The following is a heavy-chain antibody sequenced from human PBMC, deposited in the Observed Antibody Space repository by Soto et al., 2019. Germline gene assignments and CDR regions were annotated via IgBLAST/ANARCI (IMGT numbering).Heavy chain of an antibody. Sequence: QIQLVESGGGVVQPGTSQKLSCTASGFALSSYGMHWVRQAPGKGLEWVSVISYNGNNKYYADSVRGRFTISRDNSRSTLYLQIDSLRLADTAVYYCAKDRGHLAVAAITGGGDFDKWGQGTTVTVSS. CDR3: AKDRGHLAVAAITGGGDFDK. V-gene: IGHV3-30*18. D-gene: IGHD6-19*01. CDR1: GFALSSYG. CDR2: ISYNGNNK. J-gene: IGHJ3*01.